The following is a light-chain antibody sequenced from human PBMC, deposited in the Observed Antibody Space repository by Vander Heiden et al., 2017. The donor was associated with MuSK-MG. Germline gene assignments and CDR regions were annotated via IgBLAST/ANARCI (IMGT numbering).Light chain of an antibody. CDR1: QSVSSY. CDR3: QQRTDWRFS. Sequence: EIVLTQSPATLSLSPGERATLSCTASQSVSSYLAWYQQKPGQAPRLLMYDASNRATAIPARFRGSGSGTDFTLTIRRLEPEDIAVSYCQQRTDWRFSFGYETKVDIK. V-gene: IGKV3-11*01. CDR2: DAS. J-gene: IGKJ3*01.